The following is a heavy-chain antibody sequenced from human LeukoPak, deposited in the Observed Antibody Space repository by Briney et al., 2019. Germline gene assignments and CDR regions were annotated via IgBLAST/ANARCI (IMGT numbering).Heavy chain of an antibody. Sequence: PGGSLRLSCAASGLTFSSYSMNWVRQAPGKGLDWVSSISSSSSYIYYPDSVKGRFPNSRDNAKNSLYLQMNSLRGEDTAVYYCARGGSSYWGESKYYFDYWVQGTLVSVSS. CDR1: GLTFSSYS. D-gene: IGHD7-27*01. CDR2: ISSSSSYI. CDR3: ARGGSSYWGESKYYFDY. V-gene: IGHV3-21*01. J-gene: IGHJ4*02.